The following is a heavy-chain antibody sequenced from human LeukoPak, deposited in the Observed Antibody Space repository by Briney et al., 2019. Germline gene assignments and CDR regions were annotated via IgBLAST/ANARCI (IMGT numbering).Heavy chain of an antibody. CDR1: GGSISSYY. D-gene: IGHD1-26*01. Sequence: SETLSLTRTVSGGSISSYYWTWIRQPPGKGLEWIGYIYYSGSTNYNPSLKSRVTISVDTSKNQFSLKLTSVTAADTAVYYCARGVNSGYFDYCGQGTLVTVSS. CDR2: IYYSGST. CDR3: ARGVNSGYFDY. J-gene: IGHJ4*02. V-gene: IGHV4-59*01.